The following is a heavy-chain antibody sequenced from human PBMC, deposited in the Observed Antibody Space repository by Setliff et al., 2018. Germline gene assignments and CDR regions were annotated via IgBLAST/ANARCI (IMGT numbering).Heavy chain of an antibody. Sequence: GASVKVSCKTSGYTFTSYDINWVRQATGRGLEWMGWMSPNSGNTGYAQKFQGRVTMTKNTSISTAYLELSSLKSEDTAVYYCARSDGGSSGLDYWGQGTLVTVSS. CDR2: MSPNSGNT. CDR1: GYTFTSYD. CDR3: ARSDGGSSGLDY. J-gene: IGHJ4*02. V-gene: IGHV1-8*02. D-gene: IGHD2-15*01.